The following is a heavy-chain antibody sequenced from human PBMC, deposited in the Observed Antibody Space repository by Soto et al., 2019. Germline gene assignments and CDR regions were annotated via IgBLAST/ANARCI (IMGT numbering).Heavy chain of an antibody. V-gene: IGHV1-69*02. J-gene: IGHJ1*01. D-gene: IGHD6-19*01. Sequence: QVQLVQSGAEVKKPGSSVKVSCKASGGTFSSYTISWVRQAPGQGLEWMGRIIPILGIANYAQKFQGRVTITADKSTSTAYMELSSLRSEDTAVYYCASRPGSIAVVGTGYFQHWGQGTLVTVSS. CDR1: GGTFSSYT. CDR2: IIPILGIA. CDR3: ASRPGSIAVVGTGYFQH.